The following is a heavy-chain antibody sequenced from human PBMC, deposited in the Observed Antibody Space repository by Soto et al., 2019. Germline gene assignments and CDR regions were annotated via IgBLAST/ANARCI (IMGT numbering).Heavy chain of an antibody. CDR3: ARDHDYGDERDFIYYGMDV. J-gene: IGHJ6*02. V-gene: IGHV1-18*01. D-gene: IGHD4-17*01. Sequence: ASVKVSCKASGYTFTSYGISWVRQAPGQGLEWMGWISAYNGNTNYAQKLQGRVTMTTDTSTSTAYMELRSLRSDDTAVYYCARDHDYGDERDFIYYGMDVWGQGTTVTVSS. CDR1: GYTFTSYG. CDR2: ISAYNGNT.